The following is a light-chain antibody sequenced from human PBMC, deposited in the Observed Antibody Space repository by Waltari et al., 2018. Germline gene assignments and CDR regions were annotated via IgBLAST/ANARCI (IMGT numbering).Light chain of an antibody. CDR1: IGSKY. Sequence: SLELTQPISVSVALGQTATISCGETIGSKYVHWYQQKPGRAPVLVIYRADNRPSGISERVSGSNSGKTATLTISRAQAGDEAEYYCQVWDSSTALYVFGTGTKVTVL. V-gene: IGLV3-9*01. CDR2: RAD. CDR3: QVWDSSTALYV. J-gene: IGLJ1*01.